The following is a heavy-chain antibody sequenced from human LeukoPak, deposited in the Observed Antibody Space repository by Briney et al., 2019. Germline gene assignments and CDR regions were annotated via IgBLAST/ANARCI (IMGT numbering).Heavy chain of an antibody. CDR3: ARRLIVVVPAARRDNWFDP. J-gene: IGHJ5*02. D-gene: IGHD2-2*01. V-gene: IGHV4-38-2*01. Sequence: KPSETLSLTCAVSGYSISSGYYWGWIRRPPGKGLEWIGSIYHSGSTYYNPSLKSRVTISVDTSKNQFSLKLSSVTAADTAVYYCARRLIVVVPAARRDNWFDPWGQGTLVTVSS. CDR2: IYHSGST. CDR1: GYSISSGYY.